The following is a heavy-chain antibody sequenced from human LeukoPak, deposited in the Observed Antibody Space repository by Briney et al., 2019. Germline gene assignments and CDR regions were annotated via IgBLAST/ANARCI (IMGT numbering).Heavy chain of an antibody. CDR3: AGGAGVYYYGMDV. CDR1: GFTFSNYG. J-gene: IGHJ6*02. CDR2: ISGGGSAT. Sequence: GGSLRLSCAASGFTFSNYGLSWVRQAPGKGLEWDSAISGGGSATYYADSVKGRFTISRDNSKNTLFLQMNTLRADDTAVYYCAGGAGVYYYGMDVWGQGTSVTVSS. V-gene: IGHV3-23*01.